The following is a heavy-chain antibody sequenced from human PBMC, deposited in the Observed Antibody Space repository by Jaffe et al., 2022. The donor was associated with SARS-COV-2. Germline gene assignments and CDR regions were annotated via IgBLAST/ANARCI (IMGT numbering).Heavy chain of an antibody. J-gene: IGHJ4*02. CDR2: IYPGDSDT. D-gene: IGHD2-8*02. V-gene: IGHV5-51*01. Sequence: EVQLVQSGAEVKKPGESLKISCKGSGYMFTNYWIGWVRQMPGKGLEWMGIIYPGDSDTKYSPSFQGQVTISADKSFSTAYLQWSSLKASDTAMYYCARAPTGNIYWYHFDYWGQGTLVTVSS. CDR3: ARAPTGNIYWYHFDY. CDR1: GYMFTNYW.